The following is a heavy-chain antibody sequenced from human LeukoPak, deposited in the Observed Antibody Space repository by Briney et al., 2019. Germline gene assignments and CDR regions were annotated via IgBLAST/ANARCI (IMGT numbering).Heavy chain of an antibody. CDR3: ASFTVTTPFDY. V-gene: IGHV3-21*01. CDR2: ISSSSSYI. J-gene: IGHJ4*02. D-gene: IGHD4-17*01. Sequence: PSETLSLTCTVSGGSISSGDYYWSWIRQPPGKGLEWVSSISSSSSYIYYADSVKGRFTISRDNAKNSLYLQMNSLRAEDTAVYYCASFTVTTPFDYWGQGTLVTVSS. CDR1: GGSISSGDYY.